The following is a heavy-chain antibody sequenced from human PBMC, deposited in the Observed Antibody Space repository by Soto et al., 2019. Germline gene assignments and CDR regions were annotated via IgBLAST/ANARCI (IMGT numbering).Heavy chain of an antibody. CDR3: ARVRRNDASDYYGMDV. D-gene: IGHD1-1*01. CDR1: GFTFSSYS. V-gene: IGHV3-21*01. CDR2: ISSSSSYI. Sequence: GGSLRLSCAASGFTFSSYSMNWVRQAPGKGLEWVSSISSSSSYIYYADSVKGRFTISRDNAKNSLYLQMNSLRDEDTAVYYCARVRRNDASDYYGMDVWGQGTTVTVSS. J-gene: IGHJ6*02.